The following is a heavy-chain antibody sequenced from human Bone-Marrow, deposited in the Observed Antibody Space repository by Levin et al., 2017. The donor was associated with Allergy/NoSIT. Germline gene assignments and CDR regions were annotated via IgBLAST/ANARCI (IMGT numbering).Heavy chain of an antibody. CDR3: AKVPYFFDSGGSYYLEYFQH. V-gene: IGHV3-23*01. Sequence: GGSLRLSCAASGFTFSDYAMSWVRQAPGKGLEWVASISHRGGTTFYADSVKGRFTISRDNSKSTLFLQMHSLRAEDTAVYYCAKVPYFFDSGGSYYLEYFQHWGQGTLVTVSS. CDR2: ISHRGGTT. J-gene: IGHJ1*01. CDR1: GFTFSDYA. D-gene: IGHD3-22*01.